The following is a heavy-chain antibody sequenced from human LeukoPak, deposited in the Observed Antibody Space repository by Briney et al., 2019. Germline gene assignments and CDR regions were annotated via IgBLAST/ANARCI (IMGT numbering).Heavy chain of an antibody. CDR1: GFTFSSYS. CDR3: ASSGTAMVKWFDP. V-gene: IGHV3-21*01. J-gene: IGHJ5*02. CDR2: ISSSSSYI. D-gene: IGHD5-18*01. Sequence: KTGGSLRLSCAASGFTFSSYSMNWVRQAPGKGLEWVSSISSSSSYIYYADSVKGRFTISRDNAKSSLHLQMNSLRAEDTAVYYCASSGTAMVKWFDPWGQGTLVTVSS.